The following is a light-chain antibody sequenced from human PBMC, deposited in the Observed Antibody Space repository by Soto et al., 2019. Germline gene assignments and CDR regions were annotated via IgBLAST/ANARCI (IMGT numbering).Light chain of an antibody. J-gene: IGLJ2*01. CDR2: GNR. CDR1: SSNIGAGYN. Sequence: QSVLTQPPSVSGAPGQRVTISCTGSSSNIGAGYNVHWYQHLPGTAPKVLIYGNRHRPSGVPDRFSGSTSGTSASLAITGRQAADEADYYCQSYDISLSAVVFGGGTKLTVL. CDR3: QSYDISLSAVV. V-gene: IGLV1-40*01.